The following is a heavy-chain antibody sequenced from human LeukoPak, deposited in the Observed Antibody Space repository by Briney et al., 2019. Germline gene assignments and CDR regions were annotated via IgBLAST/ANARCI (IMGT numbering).Heavy chain of an antibody. J-gene: IGHJ4*02. CDR2: ISYDGSNK. CDR1: GFTFSSYA. Sequence: AGGSLRLSCAASGFTFSSYAMHWVRQAPGKGLEWVAVISYDGSNKYYADSVKGRFTISRDNSKNTLYLQMNSLRAEDTAVYYCAAPYCSSTSCYTGYFDYWGQGTLDSVSS. V-gene: IGHV3-30*01. D-gene: IGHD2-2*02. CDR3: AAPYCSSTSCYTGYFDY.